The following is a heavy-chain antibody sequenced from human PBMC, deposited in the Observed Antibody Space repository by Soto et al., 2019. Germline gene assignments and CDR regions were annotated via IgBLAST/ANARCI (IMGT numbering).Heavy chain of an antibody. CDR2: IYYNGST. J-gene: IGHJ6*02. CDR1: GGSISSGGDY. Sequence: QVQLQESGPGLVKPSQTLSLTCTVSGGSISSGGDYWSWISQHPGKGLEWIGYIYYNGSTNYNPSLKSRVTISVDTSKNQFSLKLSSVTAADTAVYYCARARGVATIIYYYGMDVWGQGTTVTVSS. CDR3: ARARGVATIIYYYGMDV. D-gene: IGHD5-12*01. V-gene: IGHV4-31*03.